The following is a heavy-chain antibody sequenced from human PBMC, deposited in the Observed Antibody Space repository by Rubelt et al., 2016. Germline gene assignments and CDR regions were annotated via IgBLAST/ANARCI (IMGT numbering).Heavy chain of an antibody. J-gene: IGHJ6*02. CDR1: GFTFSSYA. CDR2: ISYDGRSQ. V-gene: IGHV3-30*04. CDR3: VRGGGIEVVPAAEYYYYGIDV. Sequence: VQLVESGGGVVQPGRSLRLSCADSGFTFSSYAMHWVRQAPGKGLEWVAVISYDGRSQYYADSVKGRFTVSRDTSKKMVYLRMNSLRAEDTAVDYCVRGGGIEVVPAAEYYYYGIDVWGQGTTVSVSS. D-gene: IGHD2-2*01.